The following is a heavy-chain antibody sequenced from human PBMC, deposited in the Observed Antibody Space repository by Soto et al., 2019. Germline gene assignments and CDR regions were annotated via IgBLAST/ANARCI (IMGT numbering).Heavy chain of an antibody. D-gene: IGHD1-1*01. V-gene: IGHV3-7*01. Sequence: SGGSLRLSCAASGFIFSTYWMNWVRQAPGKGLEWVANVNQDGSAKYYVDSMKGRFTISRDNAKNSLSLQMNSLRAEDTAVYYCTRVSLLEAPDYWGQGTLVTVSS. J-gene: IGHJ4*02. CDR2: VNQDGSAK. CDR1: GFIFSTYW. CDR3: TRVSLLEAPDY.